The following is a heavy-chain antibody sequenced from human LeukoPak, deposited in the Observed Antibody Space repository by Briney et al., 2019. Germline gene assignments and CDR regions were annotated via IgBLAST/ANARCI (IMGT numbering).Heavy chain of an antibody. V-gene: IGHV3-33*01. CDR1: GFTFSSYG. CDR2: IWYDGSNK. Sequence: GGSLRLSCAASGFTFSSYGMHWVRQAPGKGLEWVAVIWYDGSNKYYADSVKGRFTISRDNSKNTLYLQMNSLRAEDTAVYYCVRDSPSYCGGDCYIDYWGQGTLVTVSS. D-gene: IGHD2-21*02. CDR3: VRDSPSYCGGDCYIDY. J-gene: IGHJ4*02.